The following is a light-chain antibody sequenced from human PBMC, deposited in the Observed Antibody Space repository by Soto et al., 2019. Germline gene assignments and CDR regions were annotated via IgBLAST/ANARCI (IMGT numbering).Light chain of an antibody. CDR1: QSVSSN. CDR2: GAS. CDR3: QQYNNWPPCT. V-gene: IGKV3-15*01. J-gene: IGKJ1*01. Sequence: EIVMTQSPATLSVSPGERATLSCRASQSVSSNLGWYQQKPGQAPRLLIYGASTRATGIPARFSVSGSGTEFTLTISSLQSEDFAVYYCQQYNNWPPCTVGQGAKVEIK.